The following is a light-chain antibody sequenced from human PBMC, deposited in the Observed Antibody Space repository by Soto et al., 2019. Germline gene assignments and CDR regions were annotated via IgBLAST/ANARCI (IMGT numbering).Light chain of an antibody. V-gene: IGLV1-47*01. CDR2: RNN. CDR3: AAWDESVSPSV. Sequence: QSVLTQPPSASGTPGQTVTISCSGSSSNIGSNYVYWYQQLPGTAATILIYRNNQPPPGVADRFSGSKSGTSASLAISGRRSDDEEDYYCAAWDESVSPSVFGGGTKLTVL. CDR1: SSNIGSNY. J-gene: IGLJ3*02.